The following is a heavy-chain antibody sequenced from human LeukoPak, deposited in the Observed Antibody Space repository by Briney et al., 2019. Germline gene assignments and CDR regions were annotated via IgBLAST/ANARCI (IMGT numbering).Heavy chain of an antibody. Sequence: PGGSLRLSCAASGFTFSSYGMSWVRQAPGKGLEWVSAISGSGGSTYYADSVKGRFTISRDNSKNTLYLQMNSLRAEDTAVYYCARDSRGELLTPFDYWGQGTLVTVSS. CDR3: ARDSRGELLTPFDY. CDR2: ISGSGGST. D-gene: IGHD1-26*01. CDR1: GFTFSSYG. J-gene: IGHJ4*02. V-gene: IGHV3-23*01.